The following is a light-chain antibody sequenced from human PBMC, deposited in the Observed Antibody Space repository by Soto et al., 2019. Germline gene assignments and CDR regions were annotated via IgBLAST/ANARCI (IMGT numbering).Light chain of an antibody. CDR1: QTITRY. Sequence: DIQMTQSPSSVSASVGDRVTITCRAGQTITRYLNWYQQKPGKAPNLLIYGASTLQSGVPSRFTGSGSGTDFTLTISSLQPEEFATYYCQQTYNPPWTFGLGTKVEIK. J-gene: IGKJ1*01. V-gene: IGKV1-39*01. CDR2: GAS. CDR3: QQTYNPPWT.